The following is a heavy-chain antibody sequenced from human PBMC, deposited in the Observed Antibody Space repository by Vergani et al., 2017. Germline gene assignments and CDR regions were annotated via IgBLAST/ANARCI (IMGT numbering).Heavy chain of an antibody. CDR3: ARHGDDYGDSAGSAAAYYYYGMDV. Sequence: QLQLQESGPGLVKPSETLSLTCTVSGGSISSSSYYWGWIRQPPGKGLEWIGSIYYGGSTYYNPSLKSRVTISVDTSKNQFSLKLSSVTAADTAVYYCARHGDDYGDSAGSAAAYYYYGMDVWGQGTTVTVSS. CDR2: IYYGGST. D-gene: IGHD4-17*01. V-gene: IGHV4-39*01. J-gene: IGHJ6*02. CDR1: GGSISSSSYY.